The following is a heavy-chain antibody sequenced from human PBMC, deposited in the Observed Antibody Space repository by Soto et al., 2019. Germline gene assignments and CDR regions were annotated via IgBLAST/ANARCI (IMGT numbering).Heavy chain of an antibody. J-gene: IGHJ3*02. Sequence: SETISLPCTVSGGSISSGDYYWSCIRQPPGKGLEWIGYIYYSGSTYYNPSLKSRVTISVDTSKNQFSLKLSSVTAADTAVYYCARVLPYACDIWGQGTMVTVSS. CDR2: IYYSGST. CDR3: ARVLPYACDI. CDR1: GGSISSGDYY. V-gene: IGHV4-30-4*01.